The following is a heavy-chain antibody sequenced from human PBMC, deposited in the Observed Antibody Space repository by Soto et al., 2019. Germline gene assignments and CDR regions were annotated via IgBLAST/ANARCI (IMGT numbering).Heavy chain of an antibody. CDR1: GFTFSSYG. D-gene: IGHD1-1*01. CDR2: ISYDGNNK. J-gene: IGHJ4*02. CDR3: VKSVYNWNDGCFDY. V-gene: IGHV3-30*18. Sequence: QVQLVESGGGVVQPGRSLRLSCAASGFTFSSYGMHWVRQAPGKGLEWVAVISYDGNNKYYADSVKGRFTISRDNSKISMYLQMNKLRTEDTAVYYCVKSVYNWNDGCFDYWGQGTLVTVSS.